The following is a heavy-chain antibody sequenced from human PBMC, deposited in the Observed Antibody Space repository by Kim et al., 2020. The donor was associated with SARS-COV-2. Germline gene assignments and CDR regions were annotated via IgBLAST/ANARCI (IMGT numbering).Heavy chain of an antibody. V-gene: IGHV4-59*08. CDR1: GGSISSYY. CDR2: IYYSGST. J-gene: IGHJ6*03. D-gene: IGHD6-6*01. CDR3: ARGEYSSSFVGYYYYYYMDV. Sequence: SETLSLTCTVSGGSISSYYWSWIRQPPGKGLEWIGYIYYSGSTNYNPSLKSRVTISVDTSKNQFSLKLSSVTAADTAVYYCARGEYSSSFVGYYYYYYMDVWGKGTTVTVSS.